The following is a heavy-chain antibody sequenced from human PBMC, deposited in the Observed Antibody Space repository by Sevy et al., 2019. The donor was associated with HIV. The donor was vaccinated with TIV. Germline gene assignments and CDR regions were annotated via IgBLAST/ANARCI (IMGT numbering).Heavy chain of an antibody. D-gene: IGHD4-17*01. V-gene: IGHV2-70*01. J-gene: IGHJ5*02. Sequence: SGPTLVKPTQTLTLTCTFSGFSLSTSGMSVSWIRQPPGKALEWLALINWDDAKYYSTSLKTRLTISKDTSENQVVLTMANLDPVDTATYYCARLLYGDYVNYFDPWGQGTLVTVSS. CDR1: GFSLSTSGMS. CDR2: INWDDAK. CDR3: ARLLYGDYVNYFDP.